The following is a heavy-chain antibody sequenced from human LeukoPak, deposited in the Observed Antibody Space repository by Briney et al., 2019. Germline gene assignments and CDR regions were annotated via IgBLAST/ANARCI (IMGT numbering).Heavy chain of an antibody. Sequence: GSLRLSCAASGFTFSSYGMHWVRQAPGKGLEWVAVISYDGGNKYYADSVKGRFTISRDNSKNTLYLQMNSLRTEDTAVYYCAKEGVEAATVDYWGQGSLVTVSS. CDR1: GFTFSSYG. CDR3: AKEGVEAATVDY. J-gene: IGHJ4*02. V-gene: IGHV3-30*18. CDR2: ISYDGGNK. D-gene: IGHD6-13*01.